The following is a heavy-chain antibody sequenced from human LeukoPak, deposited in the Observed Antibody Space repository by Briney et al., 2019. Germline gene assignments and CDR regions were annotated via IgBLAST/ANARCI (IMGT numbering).Heavy chain of an antibody. CDR3: AADTGYIVGATEFDY. D-gene: IGHD1-26*01. Sequence: ASVKVSCKASGYTFTGYYMHWVRQAPGQGLEWMGWINPNSGGTNYAQKFQERVTITRDMSTSTAYMELSSLRSEDTAVYYCAADTGYIVGATEFDYWGQGTLVTVSS. CDR2: INPNSGGT. CDR1: GYTFTGYY. J-gene: IGHJ4*02. V-gene: IGHV1-2*02.